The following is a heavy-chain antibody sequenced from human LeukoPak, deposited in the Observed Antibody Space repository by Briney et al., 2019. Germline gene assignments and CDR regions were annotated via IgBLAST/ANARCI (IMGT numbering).Heavy chain of an antibody. CDR3: ARSKASIVVVPAAIDY. D-gene: IGHD2-2*01. CDR1: VYTFTGYY. Sequence: GASVKLCCKAAVYTFTGYYMHCVRQAGGQGLQWMGWINPNSGGTNYAQKFQRRFTMTRDTSISTAYIELRRLRSDDTAVYYCARSKASIVVVPAAIDYWGQGTLVTVSS. J-gene: IGHJ4*02. CDR2: INPNSGGT. V-gene: IGHV1-2*02.